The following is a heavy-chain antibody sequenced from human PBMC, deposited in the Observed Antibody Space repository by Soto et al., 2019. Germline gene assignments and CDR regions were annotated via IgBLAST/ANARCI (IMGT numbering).Heavy chain of an antibody. CDR2: SRNKANSYST. V-gene: IGHV3-72*01. CDR1: EFTFSDHY. J-gene: IGHJ3*02. CDR3: ARVNGDKGDAFDI. Sequence: EVQLVESGGGLVQPGGSLRLSCAASEFTFSDHYMDWVRQAPGKGLEWVGRSRNKANSYSTEYAASVKGRFTISRDDSEKSLYLQMKSLKAEDTAVYYCARVNGDKGDAFDIWGQGTMVTGSS. D-gene: IGHD2-21*01.